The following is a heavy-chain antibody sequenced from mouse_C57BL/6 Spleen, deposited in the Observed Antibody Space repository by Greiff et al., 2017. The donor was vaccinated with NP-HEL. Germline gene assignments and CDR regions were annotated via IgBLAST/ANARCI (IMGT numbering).Heavy chain of an antibody. V-gene: IGHV5-4*01. CDR3: ARDYYSNYRFAY. D-gene: IGHD2-5*01. CDR2: ISDGGSYT. J-gene: IGHJ3*01. CDR1: GFTFSSYA. Sequence: DVQLVESGGGLVKPGGSLKLSCAASGFTFSSYAMSWVRQTPEKRLEWVATISDGGSYTYYPDNVKGRFTISRDNAKNNLYLQMSHLKSEDTAMYYCARDYYSNYRFAYWGQGTLVTVSA.